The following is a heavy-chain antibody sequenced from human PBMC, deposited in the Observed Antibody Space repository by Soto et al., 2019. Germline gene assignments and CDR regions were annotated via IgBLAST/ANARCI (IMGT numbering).Heavy chain of an antibody. Sequence: SETLSLXCTVSGGSISRYYCSWIRQPPGKGLEWIGYIYYSGSTNYNPSLKSRVTISVDTSMSQFSLKLSYVTAADTAVYYCATSYCSDSSCYSGAFDIWGQGTMVTVSS. D-gene: IGHD2-15*01. CDR1: GGSISRYY. V-gene: IGHV4-59*01. CDR2: IYYSGST. CDR3: ATSYCSDSSCYSGAFDI. J-gene: IGHJ3*02.